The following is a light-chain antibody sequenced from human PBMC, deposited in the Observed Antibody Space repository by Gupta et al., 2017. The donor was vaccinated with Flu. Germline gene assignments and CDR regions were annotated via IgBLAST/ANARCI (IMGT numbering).Light chain of an antibody. V-gene: IGLV3-21*02. CDR1: NIGRKS. CDR2: ADS. CDR3: QVWDSSSVHWV. J-gene: IGLJ3*02. Sequence: SYVLTQPPSVSVAPGQTARITCGGNNIGRKSVHWYQQKPAQAAVLVVYADSGRSPGVPERLSGSNSENTATLSISRVEAGDEADYYCQVWDSSSVHWVFGGGTKLTVL.